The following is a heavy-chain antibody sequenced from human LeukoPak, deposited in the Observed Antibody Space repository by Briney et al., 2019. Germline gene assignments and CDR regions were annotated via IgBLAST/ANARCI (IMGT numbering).Heavy chain of an antibody. Sequence: ASVKVSCKASGYTFTGYYMHWVRQAPGQGLEWMGWINPNSGGTNYTQKFQGRVTMTRDTSISTAYMELSRLRSDDTAVYYCARGIRTLPLGTFDPWGQGTLVTVSS. D-gene: IGHD1-14*01. CDR2: INPNSGGT. CDR3: ARGIRTLPLGTFDP. V-gene: IGHV1-2*02. CDR1: GYTFTGYY. J-gene: IGHJ5*02.